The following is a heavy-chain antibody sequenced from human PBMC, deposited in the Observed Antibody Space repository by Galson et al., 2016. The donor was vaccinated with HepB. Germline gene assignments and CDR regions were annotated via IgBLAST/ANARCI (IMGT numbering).Heavy chain of an antibody. CDR3: EAHGYSGNGYGY. Sequence: SLRLSCAASGFTFDDHAMHWVRQAPGKGLEWVAGISWNSDTVGYADSVKGRFTISRDNARKSVFLQRNRLRPEDPALYYREAHGYSGNGYGYWGQGTTVTVSS. D-gene: IGHD5-12*01. CDR2: ISWNSDTV. V-gene: IGHV3-9*01. CDR1: GFTFDDHA. J-gene: IGHJ4*02.